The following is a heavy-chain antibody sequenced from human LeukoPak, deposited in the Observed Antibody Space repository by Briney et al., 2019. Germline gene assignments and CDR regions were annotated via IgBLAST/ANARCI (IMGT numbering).Heavy chain of an antibody. V-gene: IGHV1-69*13. D-gene: IGHD2-21*02. CDR1: GGTFSSYA. J-gene: IGHJ6*02. CDR3: ARAHIVVVTAILNYYYYGMDV. CDR2: IIPIFGTA. Sequence: EASVTVSCKASGGTFSSYAISWVRQAPGQGLEWMGGIIPIFGTANYAQKFQGRVTITADESTSTAYMELSSLRSEDTAVYYCARAHIVVVTAILNYYYYGMDVWGQGTTVTVSS.